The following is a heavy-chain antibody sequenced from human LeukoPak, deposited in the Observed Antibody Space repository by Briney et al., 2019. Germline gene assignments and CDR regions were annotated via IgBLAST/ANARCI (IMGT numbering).Heavy chain of an antibody. J-gene: IGHJ1*01. CDR1: GFTVTTKT. CDR3: ASARESCIGSTCYEYFHH. Sequence: GGSLRLSCAASGFTVTTKTMAWVRQAPGRGLEWVSVFYSPGSTYYADSVHGRFTISRDTSLNALFLQMNSLRVEDTAVYYCASARESCIGSTCYEYFHHWGQGTPLRVSS. D-gene: IGHD3-22*01. CDR2: FYSPGST. V-gene: IGHV3-53*01.